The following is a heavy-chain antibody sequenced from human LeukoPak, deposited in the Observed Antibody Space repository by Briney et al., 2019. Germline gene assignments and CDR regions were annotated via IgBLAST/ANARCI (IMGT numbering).Heavy chain of an antibody. V-gene: IGHV3-21*04. D-gene: IGHD6-13*01. CDR1: GFTFSSYS. CDR2: ISSSSSYI. CDR3: ARDLYSSSWYYFDY. Sequence: GGSLRLSCAASGFTFSSYSMNWVRQAPGKGLEWVSSISSSSSYIYYADSVKGRFTISRDNAKNSLYLQMNSLRAEDTALYYCARDLYSSSWYYFDYWGQGTLVTVSS. J-gene: IGHJ4*02.